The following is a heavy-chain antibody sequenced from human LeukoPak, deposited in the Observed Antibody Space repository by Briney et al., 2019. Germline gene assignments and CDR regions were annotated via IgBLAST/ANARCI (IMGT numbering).Heavy chain of an antibody. Sequence: GGSLRLSCAASGFTFSSYAVHWVRQAPGKWLEWVAVISYDGSSKYYADSVKGRFTISRDNAKNSLYLQMNSLRAEDTAVYYCARGEIYWGQGTLVTVSS. CDR1: GFTFSSYA. D-gene: IGHD1-26*01. J-gene: IGHJ4*02. CDR3: ARGEIY. CDR2: ISYDGSSK. V-gene: IGHV3-30-3*01.